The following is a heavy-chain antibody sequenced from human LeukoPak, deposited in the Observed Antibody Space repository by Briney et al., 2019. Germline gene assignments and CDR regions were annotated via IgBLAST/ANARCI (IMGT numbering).Heavy chain of an antibody. CDR3: ATFDIVVVPPARSAFDS. V-gene: IGHV3-30*02. J-gene: IGHJ3*02. Sequence: GGSLRLSCAASGFTFSSYGMHWVRQAPGKGLEWVAFIRYDGSNKYYADSVKGRFTISRDNSKNTLYLQMNSLRAEDTAVYYCATFDIVVVPPARSAFDSWGQGTMVTVSS. CDR2: IRYDGSNK. D-gene: IGHD2-2*01. CDR1: GFTFSSYG.